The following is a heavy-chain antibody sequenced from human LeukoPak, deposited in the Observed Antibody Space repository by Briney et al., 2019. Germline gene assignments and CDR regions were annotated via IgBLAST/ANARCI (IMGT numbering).Heavy chain of an antibody. CDR1: GGTFSSYA. J-gene: IGHJ4*02. V-gene: IGHV1-69*05. D-gene: IGHD6-13*01. CDR2: IIPIFGTA. CDR3: ARSIAAAGPFDY. Sequence: ASVKVSCKASGGTFSSYAISWVRQAPGQGLEWMGRIIPIFGTANYAQKFQDRVTITTDESTSTAYMELSSLRSEDTAVYYCARSIAAAGPFDYWGQGTLVTVSS.